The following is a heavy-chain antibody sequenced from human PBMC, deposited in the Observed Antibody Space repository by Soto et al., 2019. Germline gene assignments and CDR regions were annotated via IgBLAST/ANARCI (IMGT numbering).Heavy chain of an antibody. CDR3: AKDSFGRQSIAARPSYFDY. J-gene: IGHJ4*02. CDR2: INPSTGVT. D-gene: IGHD6-6*01. Sequence: ASVKVSCKASGYTFTDYYIHWVRQAPGQGLEWIGWINPSTGVTKSSQKFQGRVTMTRDTSISTGYMEVSRLRSDDTAVYYCAKDSFGRQSIAARPSYFDYWGQGTLVTVPQ. CDR1: GYTFTDYY. V-gene: IGHV1-2*02.